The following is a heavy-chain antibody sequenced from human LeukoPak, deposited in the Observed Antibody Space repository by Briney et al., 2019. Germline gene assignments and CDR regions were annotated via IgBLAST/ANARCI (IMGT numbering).Heavy chain of an antibody. J-gene: IGHJ5*02. Sequence: ASVKVSCKASGYTFSNYGISWVRQAPGLGLEWMGWISTYNGNTNYAQNLQGRVTMTTDTSTSTAYMELRSLRSDDTAVYYCAKNYAYCGGDCYSSGWFDPWGQGTLVTVSS. V-gene: IGHV1-18*04. D-gene: IGHD2-21*02. CDR3: AKNYAYCGGDCYSSGWFDP. CDR1: GYTFSNYG. CDR2: ISTYNGNT.